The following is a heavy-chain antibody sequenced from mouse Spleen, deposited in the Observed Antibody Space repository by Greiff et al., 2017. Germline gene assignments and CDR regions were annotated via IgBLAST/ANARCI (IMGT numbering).Heavy chain of an antibody. Sequence: VQLKQSGPELVKPGASVKMSCKASGYTFTDYNMHWVKQSHGKSLEWIGYINPNNGGTSYNQKFKGKATLTVNKSSSTAYMELRSLTSEDSAVYYCARGGYDGYYVYFDYWGQGTTLTVSS. CDR1: GYTFTDYN. CDR2: INPNNGGT. V-gene: IGHV1-22*01. J-gene: IGHJ2*01. CDR3: ARGGYDGYYVYFDY. D-gene: IGHD2-3*01.